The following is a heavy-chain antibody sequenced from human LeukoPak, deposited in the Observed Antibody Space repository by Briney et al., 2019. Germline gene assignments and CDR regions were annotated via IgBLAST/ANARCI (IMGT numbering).Heavy chain of an antibody. D-gene: IGHD6-6*01. Sequence: SVKISCQAPGGTFSSYAISWVRQAPGQGLEWMGGIIPIFGTANYAQKFQGRVTITADKSTSTAYMELRSLRSDDTAVYYCARRTYSSSSSIFDYWGQGTLVTVSS. J-gene: IGHJ4*02. CDR2: IIPIFGTA. CDR3: ARRTYSSSSSIFDY. CDR1: GGTFSSYA. V-gene: IGHV1-69*06.